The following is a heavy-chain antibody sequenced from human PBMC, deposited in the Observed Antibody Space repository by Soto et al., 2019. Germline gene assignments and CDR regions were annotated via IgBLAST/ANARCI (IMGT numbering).Heavy chain of an antibody. Sequence: QVQLVESGGGVVQPGRSLRLSCAASGFTFSSYAMQWVRQAPGKGLEWVAVISYDGSNKYYADSVKGRFTISRDNSKNTLYLQMNSLRAEATAVYYCARDPGGTDFAEWTYYFDYWGQGALVTVSS. J-gene: IGHJ4*02. D-gene: IGHD3-3*01. CDR1: GFTFSSYA. CDR2: ISYDGSNK. CDR3: ARDPGGTDFAEWTYYFDY. V-gene: IGHV3-30-3*01.